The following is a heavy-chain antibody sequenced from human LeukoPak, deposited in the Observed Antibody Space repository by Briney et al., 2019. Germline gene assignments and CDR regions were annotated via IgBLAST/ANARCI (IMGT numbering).Heavy chain of an antibody. CDR1: GGSISSYY. V-gene: IGHV4-59*01. CDR3: ARFSASSGYHNAFDI. J-gene: IGHJ3*02. Sequence: SETLSLTCTVSGGSISSYYWSWIRQPPGKGLEWIGYIYYSGSTNYNPSLKSRVTISVDTSKNQFSLKLSSVTAADTAVYYCARFSASSGYHNAFDIWGQATMVTVSS. CDR2: IYYSGST. D-gene: IGHD3-22*01.